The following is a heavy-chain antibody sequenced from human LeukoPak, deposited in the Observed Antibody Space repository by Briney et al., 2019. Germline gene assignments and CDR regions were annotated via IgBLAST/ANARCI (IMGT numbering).Heavy chain of an antibody. V-gene: IGHV3-15*01. CDR3: ATGSYDSSGYYTPPPFDY. J-gene: IGHJ4*02. D-gene: IGHD3-22*01. CDR2: IKSKTDGGTT. Sequence: GGSLRLSCAASGFTFSNAWMSWVRQAPGKGLEWVGRIKSKTDGGTTDYAAPVKGRFTISRDDSKTTLYLQMNSLKTEDTAVYYCATGSYDSSGYYTPPPFDYWGQGTLVTVSS. CDR1: GFTFSNAW.